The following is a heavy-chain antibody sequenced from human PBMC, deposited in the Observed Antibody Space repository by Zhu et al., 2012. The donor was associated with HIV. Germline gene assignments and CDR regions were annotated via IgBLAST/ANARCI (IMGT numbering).Heavy chain of an antibody. D-gene: IGHD2-21*01. CDR1: GGSISSSSHY. J-gene: IGHJ3*02. CDR2: IYYSGNT. Sequence: QVQLQESGPGLVKPSETLSLTCTVSGGSISSSSHYWGWIRQPPGKGLEWIGSIYYSGNTYYNPSLKSRVTISVDTSKNQFSLKVSSVTAADTAVYYCVETRLEGDDAFDIWGPRDKWSPSLQ. V-gene: IGHV4-39*01. CDR3: VETRLEGDDAFDI.